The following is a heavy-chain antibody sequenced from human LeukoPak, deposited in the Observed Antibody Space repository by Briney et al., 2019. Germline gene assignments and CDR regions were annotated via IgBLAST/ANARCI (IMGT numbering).Heavy chain of an antibody. CDR3: AKDLGLMVRGEFDY. CDR2: ISGSGGST. J-gene: IGHJ4*02. V-gene: IGHV3-23*01. Sequence: PGGSLRLSCAASGFTFSSYAMSRVRQAPGKGLEWVSAISGSGGSTYYADSVKGRFTISRDNSKNTLYLQMNSLRAEDTAVYYCAKDLGLMVRGEFDYWGQGTLVTVSS. D-gene: IGHD3-10*01. CDR1: GFTFSSYA.